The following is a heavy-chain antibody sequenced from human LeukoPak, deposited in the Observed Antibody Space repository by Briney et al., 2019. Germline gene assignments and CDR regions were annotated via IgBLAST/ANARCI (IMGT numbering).Heavy chain of an antibody. CDR1: AFTFSSYA. CDR3: AKERYESSGYYSDY. Sequence: GQSLRLSSAASAFTFSSYAMSWVRQAPGKRLEWVSGIGVSGVTTDNGESVKGRFNISRKNSRNTLYLQMNSLRAEDTAVYYCAKERYESSGYYSDYWGQGTPVTVSS. V-gene: IGHV3-23*01. CDR2: IGVSGVTT. J-gene: IGHJ4*02. D-gene: IGHD3-22*01.